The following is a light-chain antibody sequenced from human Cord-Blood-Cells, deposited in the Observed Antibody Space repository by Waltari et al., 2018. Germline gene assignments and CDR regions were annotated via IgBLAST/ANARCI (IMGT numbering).Light chain of an antibody. CDR1: QSIISY. CDR2: AAS. Sequence: DIQMTQSPSSLSASVGDRVTITCRASQSIISYLNWYQQKPGKAPKLLSYAASSLQSGVPSRFSGSGSGTDFTLTISSLQPEDFATYYCQQRYSTPRTFGQGTKVEIK. CDR3: QQRYSTPRT. V-gene: IGKV1-39*01. J-gene: IGKJ1*01.